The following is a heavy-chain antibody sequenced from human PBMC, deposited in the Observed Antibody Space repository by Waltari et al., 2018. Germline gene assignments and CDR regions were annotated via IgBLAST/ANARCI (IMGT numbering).Heavy chain of an antibody. J-gene: IGHJ6*02. CDR1: GGSISSSSYY. D-gene: IGHD4-4*01. CDR3: ARDEGNQNYYYGMDV. Sequence: QLQLQESGPGLVKPSETLSLTCTVSGGSISSSSYYWGWIRQPPGKGLEWIGSIYYSGSTYYNPSLKSRVTISVDTSKNQFSLKLSSVTAADTAVYYCARDEGNQNYYYGMDVWGQGTTVTVSS. V-gene: IGHV4-39*07. CDR2: IYYSGST.